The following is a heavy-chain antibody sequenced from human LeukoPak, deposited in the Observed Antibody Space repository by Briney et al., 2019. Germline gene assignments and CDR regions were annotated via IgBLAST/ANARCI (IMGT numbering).Heavy chain of an antibody. CDR3: ARGAAVAGRLSDY. CDR2: INSDGSST. V-gene: IGHV3-74*01. Sequence: GGSRRLSCAASGFTFSSYWMHWVRQAPGKGLVWVSRINSDGSSTSYADSVKGRFTISRDNAKNTLYLQMNSLRAEDTAVYYCARGAAVAGRLSDYWGQGTLVTVSS. D-gene: IGHD6-19*01. J-gene: IGHJ4*02. CDR1: GFTFSSYW.